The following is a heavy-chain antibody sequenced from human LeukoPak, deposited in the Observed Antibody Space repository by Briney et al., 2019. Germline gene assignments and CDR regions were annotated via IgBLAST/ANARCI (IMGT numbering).Heavy chain of an antibody. J-gene: IGHJ4*02. CDR3: ARERGLYCTNGVCYTVDY. Sequence: SETLSLTCTVSGGSISSYYWSWIRQHPGKGLEWIGYIYYSGSTYYNPSLKSRVTISVDTSKNQFSLKLSSVTAADTAVYYCARERGLYCTNGVCYTVDYWGQGTLVTVSS. CDR2: IYYSGST. V-gene: IGHV4-59*06. D-gene: IGHD2-8*01. CDR1: GGSISSYY.